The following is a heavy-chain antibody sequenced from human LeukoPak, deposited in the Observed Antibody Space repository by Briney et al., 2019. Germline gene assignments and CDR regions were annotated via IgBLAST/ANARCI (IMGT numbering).Heavy chain of an antibody. CDR2: IYDTGTT. CDR3: NGRNSGVDLQLGGFYYFYY. J-gene: IGHJ4*02. Sequence: PSEILSLTCSVSGVSITSGNYFWGWIPQPPGKGLEWIGYIYDTGTTHYSPPLESRVTISLDTSKNQYSLRLRSVTAADTAVYFCNGRNSGVDLQLGGFYYFYYWGQGTQVIASS. V-gene: IGHV4-30-2*01. CDR1: GVSITSGNYF. D-gene: IGHD1-1*01.